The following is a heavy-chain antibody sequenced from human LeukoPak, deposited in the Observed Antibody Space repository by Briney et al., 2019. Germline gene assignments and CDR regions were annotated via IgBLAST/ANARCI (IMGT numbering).Heavy chain of an antibody. CDR3: ASRPADTTWYGVFDY. J-gene: IGHJ4*02. D-gene: IGHD3-10*01. V-gene: IGHV4-59*11. CDR2: IFNTGNT. CDR1: GGSINSHY. Sequence: PSETLSLTCSVSGGSINSHYWSWIRQPLGKRLEWIGYIFNTGNTNYNPSLASRVTMSVDTSRAQFFLRLSPVTAADTAIYYCASRPADTTWYGVFDYWSQGTLVTVSS.